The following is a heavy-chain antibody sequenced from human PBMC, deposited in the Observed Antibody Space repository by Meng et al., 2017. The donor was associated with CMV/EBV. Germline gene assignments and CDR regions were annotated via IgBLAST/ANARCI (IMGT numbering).Heavy chain of an antibody. CDR1: GGSFSGYY. J-gene: IGHJ5*02. CDR3: ARGITTLGWFDP. V-gene: IGHV4-34*01. D-gene: IGHD3-10*02. CDR2: INHSGST. Sequence: SETLSLTCAVYGGSFSGYYWSWIRQPPGKGLEWIGEINHSGSTNYNPSLKSRVTISVDTSKNQFSLKLSSVTAADTAVYYCARGITTLGWFDPWGQGTLVPSPQ.